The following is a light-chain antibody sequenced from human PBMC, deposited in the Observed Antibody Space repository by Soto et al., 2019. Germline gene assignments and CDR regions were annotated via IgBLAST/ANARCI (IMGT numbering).Light chain of an antibody. J-gene: IGLJ1*01. V-gene: IGLV2-8*01. CDR2: EVV. CDR1: KNDIGVYDF. Sequence: LSRARVASAAAGESVNISCTGTKNDIGVYDFVSWYQHHPGKAPRLIIYEVVQRPSGVPDRFSGSKSGNTASLTVSGLQAADEADYFCKSYAGSNTYVFGSGTKVTVL. CDR3: KSYAGSNTYV.